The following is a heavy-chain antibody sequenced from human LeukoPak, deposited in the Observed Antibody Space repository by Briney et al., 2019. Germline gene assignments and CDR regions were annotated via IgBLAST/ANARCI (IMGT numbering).Heavy chain of an antibody. CDR1: GFTFSSYA. CDR2: IWYDGSNK. Sequence: GGSLRLSCAASGFTFSSYAMSWVSQAPGKGLEWVAVIWYDGSNKYYADSVKGRFTISRDNSKNTLYLQMNSLRAEDTAVYYCAREHIVVVTATRGYYFDYWGQGTLVTVSS. D-gene: IGHD2-21*02. V-gene: IGHV3-33*08. CDR3: AREHIVVVTATRGYYFDY. J-gene: IGHJ4*02.